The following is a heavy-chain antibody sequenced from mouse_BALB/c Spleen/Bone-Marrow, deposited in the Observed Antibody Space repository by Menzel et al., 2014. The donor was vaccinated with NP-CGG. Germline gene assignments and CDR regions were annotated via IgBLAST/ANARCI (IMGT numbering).Heavy chain of an antibody. Sequence: ESGPGLVKPSQSLSLTCTVTGYSITSDYACNWIRQFPGNKLEWMGYISYSGSTSYNPSLKSRISITRDTTKNQFFLQLNSVTTEDTATYYCARYYYGNYWFAYWGQGTLVTVSA. V-gene: IGHV3-2*02. J-gene: IGHJ3*01. D-gene: IGHD2-1*01. CDR3: ARYYYGNYWFAY. CDR1: GYSITSDYA. CDR2: ISYSGST.